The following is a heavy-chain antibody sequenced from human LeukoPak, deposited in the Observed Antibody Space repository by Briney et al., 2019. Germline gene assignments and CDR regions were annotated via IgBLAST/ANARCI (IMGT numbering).Heavy chain of an antibody. V-gene: IGHV3-21*01. CDR3: ARDAGQDRHCSGGSCYSHYYYYMDV. Sequence: GGSLRLSCAASGSTFSSYSMNWVRQAPGKGLEWVSSISSSSSYIYYADSVKGRFTISRDNAKNSLYLQMNSLRAEDAAVYYCARDAGQDRHCSGGSCYSHYYYYMDVWGKGTTVTVSS. J-gene: IGHJ6*03. CDR1: GSTFSSYS. CDR2: ISSSSSYI. D-gene: IGHD2-15*01.